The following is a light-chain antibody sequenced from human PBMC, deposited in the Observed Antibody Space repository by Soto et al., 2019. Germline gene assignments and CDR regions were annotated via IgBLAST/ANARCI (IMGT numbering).Light chain of an antibody. CDR1: SSNIGSNA. CDR2: NDN. V-gene: IGLV1-44*01. J-gene: IGLJ3*02. Sequence: QSVLTQSPSASGTPGQRVTISCSGSSSNIGSNAVSWYQHLPGSAPKLLIYNDNQRPSGVPDRFSGSKSDTSASLAISGLQSEDEADYYCTTWDDSLNGRVFGGRTQLTVL. CDR3: TTWDDSLNGRV.